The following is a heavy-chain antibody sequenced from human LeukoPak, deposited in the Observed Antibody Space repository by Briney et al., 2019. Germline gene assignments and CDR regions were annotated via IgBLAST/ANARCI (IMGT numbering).Heavy chain of an antibody. CDR3: ARDLDYSNPNYYYYGMDV. Sequence: GGSLRLSCAASGFTFSDYYMSWIRQAPGKGLEWVSYISSSSYTNYADSVKGRFTISRDNAKNSLYLQMNSLRAEDTAVYYCARDLDYSNPNYYYYGMDVWGQGTTVTVSS. D-gene: IGHD4-11*01. J-gene: IGHJ6*02. CDR2: ISSSSYT. CDR1: GFTFSDYY. V-gene: IGHV3-11*06.